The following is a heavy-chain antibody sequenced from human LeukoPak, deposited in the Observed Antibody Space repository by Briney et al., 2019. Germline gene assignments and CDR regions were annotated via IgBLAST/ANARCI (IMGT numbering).Heavy chain of an antibody. J-gene: IGHJ5*02. V-gene: IGHV1-69*01. CDR3: ARVEVVPAAIAWFDP. CDR2: IIPIFGTA. D-gene: IGHD2-2*02. Sequence: SVKVSCKASGGTFSSYAISWVRQAPGQGLEWVGGIIPIFGTANYAQKFQGRVTITADESTSTAYMELSSLRSEDTAVYYCARVEVVPAAIAWFDPWGQGTLVTVSS. CDR1: GGTFSSYA.